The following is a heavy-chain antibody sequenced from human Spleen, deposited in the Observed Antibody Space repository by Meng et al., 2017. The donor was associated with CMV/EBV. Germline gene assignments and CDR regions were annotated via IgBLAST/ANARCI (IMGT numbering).Heavy chain of an antibody. D-gene: IGHD6-19*01. J-gene: IGHJ4*02. Sequence: QVQLVQSGXEVKKXXXSVKVSCKASGYTFTSYYMHWVRQAPGQGLEWMGIINPSGGSTSYAQKFQGRVTMTRDTSTSTVYMELSSLRSEDTAVYYCARDSSGWALDYWGQGTLVTVSS. CDR3: ARDSSGWALDY. CDR2: INPSGGST. V-gene: IGHV1-46*01. CDR1: GYTFTSYY.